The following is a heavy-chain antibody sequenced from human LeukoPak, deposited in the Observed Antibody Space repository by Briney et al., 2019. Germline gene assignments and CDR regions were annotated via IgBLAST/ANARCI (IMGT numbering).Heavy chain of an antibody. J-gene: IGHJ4*02. CDR2: IKQDGSEK. V-gene: IGHV3-7*03. CDR1: GFTFSSYW. Sequence: GGSLRLSCAASGFTFSSYWMSWVRQAPGKGLEWVANIKQDGSEKYYVDSVEGRFTISRDNAKNSLYLQMNSLRAEDTAVYYCARVRVYDILTGHDYYFDYWGQGTLVTVSS. CDR3: ARVRVYDILTGHDYYFDY. D-gene: IGHD3-9*01.